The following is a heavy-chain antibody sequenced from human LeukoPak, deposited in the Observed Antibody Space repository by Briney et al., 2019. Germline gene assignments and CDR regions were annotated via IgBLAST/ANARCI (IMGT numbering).Heavy chain of an antibody. Sequence: ASVKVSCKASGYTFTSYYMHWVRQAPGQGFEWMGIINPSGGSTSYAQKFQGRVTMTRDMSTSTVYMELSSLRSEDTAVYYCARDHYDSSGFTRNFDYWGQGTLVTVSS. V-gene: IGHV1-46*01. CDR2: INPSGGST. D-gene: IGHD3-22*01. CDR3: ARDHYDSSGFTRNFDY. J-gene: IGHJ4*02. CDR1: GYTFTSYY.